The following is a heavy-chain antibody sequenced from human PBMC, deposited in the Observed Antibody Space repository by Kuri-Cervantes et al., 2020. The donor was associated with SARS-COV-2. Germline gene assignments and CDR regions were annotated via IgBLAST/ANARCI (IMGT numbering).Heavy chain of an antibody. Sequence: SGPTLVKPTHTHTLTCTFSEFSLSTSGVGVGWIRQPPRKALEWLALIYWNDDKRYSPSLQSRLTITKDTPKSQVVLTMTNMDPVDTATYYCAHRGYGHAFDIWGQGTMVTVSS. CDR1: EFSLSTSGVG. D-gene: IGHD1-1*01. CDR3: AHRGYGHAFDI. J-gene: IGHJ3*02. CDR2: IYWNDDK. V-gene: IGHV2-5*01.